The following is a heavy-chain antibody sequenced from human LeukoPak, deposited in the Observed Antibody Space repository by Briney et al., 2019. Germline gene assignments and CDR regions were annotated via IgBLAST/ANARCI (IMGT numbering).Heavy chain of an antibody. CDR1: GGSISSGTYY. D-gene: IGHD3-22*01. J-gene: IGHJ4*02. Sequence: SETLSLTCTVSGGSISSGTYYWTWLRQPAGKGLEWIGRIYTTGSTNYNPSLKSRVTMSTDTSKNQFSLKLSSVTAADTAVYYCARVTTGGYYNCWGQGTLVTVSS. V-gene: IGHV4-61*02. CDR3: ARVTTGGYYNC. CDR2: IYTTGST.